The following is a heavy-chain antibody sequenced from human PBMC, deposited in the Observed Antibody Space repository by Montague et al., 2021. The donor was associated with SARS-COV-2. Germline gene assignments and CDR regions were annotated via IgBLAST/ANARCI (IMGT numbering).Heavy chain of an antibody. CDR1: GFTFSSYT. CDR3: AREGALVDTPMMAFDY. D-gene: IGHD5-18*01. CDR2: ISYDGSNA. J-gene: IGHJ4*02. V-gene: IGHV3-30*04. Sequence: SLRLSCAASGFTFSSYTMHWVRQAPGKGLEWVAIISYDGSNAYYADSVKGRFTVSRDNSRRTLYLEMDSPRAGDTAVYYCAREGALVDTPMMAFDYWGQGTLVTVSS.